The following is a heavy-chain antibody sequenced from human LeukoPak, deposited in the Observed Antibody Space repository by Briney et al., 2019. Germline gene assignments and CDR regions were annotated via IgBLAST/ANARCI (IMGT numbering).Heavy chain of an antibody. CDR1: GGSISSGSYY. CDR3: ARDQGYSNYY. J-gene: IGHJ4*02. CDR2: IYTSGST. D-gene: IGHD4-11*01. Sequence: PSETLSLTCTVSGGSISSGSYYWSWIRQPAGKGLEWIGRIYTSGSTNYNPSPKSRVTISVDTSKNQFSLKLSSVTAADTAVYYCARDQGYSNYYWGQGTLVTVSS. V-gene: IGHV4-61*02.